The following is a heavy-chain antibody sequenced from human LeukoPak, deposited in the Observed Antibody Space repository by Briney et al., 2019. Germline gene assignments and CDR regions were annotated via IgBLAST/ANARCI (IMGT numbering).Heavy chain of an antibody. D-gene: IGHD1-26*01. CDR2: IYYSGST. CDR3: ARHETIVGATS. Sequence: PSETLSLTCTVSGGSISISSYYWAWIRQPPGKGLEWIGSIYYSGSTYHNPSLKSRVTISVDTSKTQFSLKLSSVTAADTAVYYCARHETIVGATSWGQGTLVTVSS. J-gene: IGHJ4*02. V-gene: IGHV4-39*01. CDR1: GGSISISSYY.